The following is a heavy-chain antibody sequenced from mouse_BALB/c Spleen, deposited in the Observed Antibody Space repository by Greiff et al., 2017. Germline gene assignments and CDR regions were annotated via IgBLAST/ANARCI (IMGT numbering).Heavy chain of an antibody. D-gene: IGHD3-3*01. V-gene: IGHV14-3*02. CDR1: GFNIKDTY. CDR2: IDPANGNT. Sequence: EVQLQQSGAELVKPGASVKLSCTASGFNIKDTYMHWVKQRPEQGLEWIGRIDPANGNTKYDPKFQGKATITADTSSNTAYLQLSSLTSEDTAVYYCARGRARAAGAMDYWGQGTSVTVSS. J-gene: IGHJ4*01. CDR3: ARGRARAAGAMDY.